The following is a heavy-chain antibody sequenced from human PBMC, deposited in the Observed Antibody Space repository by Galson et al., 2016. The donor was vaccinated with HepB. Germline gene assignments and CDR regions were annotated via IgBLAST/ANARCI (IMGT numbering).Heavy chain of an antibody. D-gene: IGHD2-21*02. CDR3: AHFFCGGDCYFNFDY. CDR1: GFSLTTSGVG. Sequence: PALVKPTQSLTLTCTFSGFSLTTSGVGVGWIRQPPGKALEWLALIYWDDDKRYSPSLKSRLTITKDTSKNQVVLTMTNMDPVDTATYYLAHFFCGGDCYFNFDYWGQGTLVTVSS. V-gene: IGHV2-5*02. J-gene: IGHJ4*02. CDR2: IYWDDDK.